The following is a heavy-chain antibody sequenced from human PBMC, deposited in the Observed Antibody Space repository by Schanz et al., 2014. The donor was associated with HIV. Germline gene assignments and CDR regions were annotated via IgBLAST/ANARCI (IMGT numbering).Heavy chain of an antibody. V-gene: IGHV3-23*01. CDR2: IRGNSGHT. CDR1: GFTFSSYA. CDR3: SCSGSSRSVTASMRGNGMDV. D-gene: IGHD2-2*01. J-gene: IGHJ6*02. Sequence: EVQLLESGGGLVQPGGSLRLSCAASGFTFSSYAMSWVRQAPGKGLEWVSGIRGNSGHTWYADSVKVRFTISIDNPTNRIYLQLNRLRAAAAAVSYCSCSGSSRSVTASMRGNGMDVWGQGTTVTVSS.